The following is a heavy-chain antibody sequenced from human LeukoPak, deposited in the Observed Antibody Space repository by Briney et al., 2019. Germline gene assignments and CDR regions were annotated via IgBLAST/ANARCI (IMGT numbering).Heavy chain of an antibody. V-gene: IGHV1-18*01. CDR3: ARDRCSSTSCYRPYYYMDV. Sequence: ASVKVSCKASGYTFTSYGISWVRQAPGQGLEWMGWISAYNGNTNYAQKLQGRVTMTTDTSTSTAYMELRSLRSDGTAVYYCARDRCSSTSCYRPYYYMDVWGKGTTVTVSS. CDR2: ISAYNGNT. CDR1: GYTFTSYG. J-gene: IGHJ6*03. D-gene: IGHD2-2*02.